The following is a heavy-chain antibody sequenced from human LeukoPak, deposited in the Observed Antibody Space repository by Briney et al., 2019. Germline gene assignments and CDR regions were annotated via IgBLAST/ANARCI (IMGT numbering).Heavy chain of an antibody. CDR1: GGSISSSSYY. V-gene: IGHV4-39*07. J-gene: IGHJ5*02. CDR2: IYYSGST. Sequence: PSETLSLTCTVSGGSISSSSYYWGWIRQPPGKGLEWIGSIYYSGSTYYNPSLKSRVTISVDTSKNQFSLKLSSVTAADTAVYYCARDVRDGSGDNWFDPWGQGTLVTVSS. D-gene: IGHD3-10*01. CDR3: ARDVRDGSGDNWFDP.